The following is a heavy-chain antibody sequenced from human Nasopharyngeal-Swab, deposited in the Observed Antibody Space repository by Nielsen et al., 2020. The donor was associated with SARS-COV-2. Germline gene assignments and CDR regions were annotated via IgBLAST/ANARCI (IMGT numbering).Heavy chain of an antibody. CDR2: FDPRDGQT. J-gene: IGHJ6*02. CDR1: GDTLTELS. D-gene: IGHD2-15*01. Sequence: ASVKVSCKVSGDTLTELSMHWVRQAPGKGLEWMGGFDPRDGQTVYAQKFQGRVTMTEDTSTDTAYMELSGLTSDDTAVYYCATDRRWNCYYGMEVWGQGTTVTVSS. CDR3: ATDRRWNCYYGMEV. V-gene: IGHV1-24*01.